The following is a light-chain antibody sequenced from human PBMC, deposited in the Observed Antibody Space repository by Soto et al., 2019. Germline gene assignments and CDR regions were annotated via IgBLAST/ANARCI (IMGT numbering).Light chain of an antibody. CDR2: DAS. CDR1: QNVNSNY. J-gene: IGKJ5*01. CDR3: QQYGSSPRIT. V-gene: IGKV3-20*01. Sequence: EVEMTQSPATLSVTPGERASLSCRASQNVNSNYLAWYQQKPGQAPRLLIYDASSRATGIPDRFGGSGSGTDFTLTISRLEPEDFAVYYCQQYGSSPRITFGQGRRLEIK.